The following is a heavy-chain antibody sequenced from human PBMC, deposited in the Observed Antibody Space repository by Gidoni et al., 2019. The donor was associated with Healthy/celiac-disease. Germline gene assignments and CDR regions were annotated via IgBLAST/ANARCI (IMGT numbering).Heavy chain of an antibody. CDR3: APGRAYYDYVWGSYRPGY. J-gene: IGHJ4*02. V-gene: IGHV4-34*01. D-gene: IGHD3-16*02. Sequence: QVQLQQWGAGLLKPSETLSLTCAVYGGSFSGYYWSWIRQPPGKGLEWIGEINHSGSTNYNPSLKSRVTIAVDTSKNQFSLKLSVVTAADTAVYYCAPGRAYYDYVWGSYRPGYWGQGTLVTVSS. CDR2: INHSGST. CDR1: GGSFSGYY.